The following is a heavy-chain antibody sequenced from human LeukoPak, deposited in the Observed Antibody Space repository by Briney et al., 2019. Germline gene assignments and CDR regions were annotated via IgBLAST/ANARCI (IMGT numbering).Heavy chain of an antibody. V-gene: IGHV4-39*01. D-gene: IGHD3-10*01. J-gene: IGHJ4*02. Sequence: SETLSLTCTVSGGSISSSSYYWGWIRQPPGKGLEWIGSIYYSGSTYYNPSLKSRVTISVDTSKNQFSLKLSSVTAADTAVYYCASRRHYGSGSYYPSGNFDYWGQGTLVTVSS. CDR3: ASRRHYGSGSYYPSGNFDY. CDR1: GGSISSSSYY. CDR2: IYYSGST.